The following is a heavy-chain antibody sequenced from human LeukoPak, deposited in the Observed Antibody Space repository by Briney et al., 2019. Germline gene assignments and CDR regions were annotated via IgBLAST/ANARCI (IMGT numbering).Heavy chain of an antibody. V-gene: IGHV4-31*03. Sequence: SETLSLTCTVSDGSISSGGYYWSWIRQHPGKGLEWIGYIYYSGSTYYNPSLKSRVTISVDTSKNQFSLKLSSVTAADTAVYYCARALAAAGRRYFDYWGQGTLVTVSS. CDR3: ARALAAAGRRYFDY. D-gene: IGHD6-13*01. J-gene: IGHJ4*02. CDR2: IYYSGST. CDR1: DGSISSGGYY.